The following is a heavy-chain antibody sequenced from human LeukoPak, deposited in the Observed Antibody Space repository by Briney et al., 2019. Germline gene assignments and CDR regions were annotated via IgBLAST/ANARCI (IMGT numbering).Heavy chain of an antibody. J-gene: IGHJ2*01. Sequence: SETLSLTCSVSGFSISNYYWSWVRQPPGKGLEWIGNIFSSGSTNFNSSLKSRVTMSADTSKNQFSLKLSSVTAADTAVYYCARLGHLPWYFDVWGRGTLVTVSS. CDR3: ARLGHLPWYFDV. V-gene: IGHV4-59*08. CDR1: GFSISNYY. D-gene: IGHD1-26*01. CDR2: IFSSGST.